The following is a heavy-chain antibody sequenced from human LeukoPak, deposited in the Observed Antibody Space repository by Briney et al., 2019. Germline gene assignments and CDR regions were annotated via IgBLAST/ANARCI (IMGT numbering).Heavy chain of an antibody. CDR2: INPNSGGT. CDR3: ASRERITTFGVVDHDY. D-gene: IGHD3-3*01. V-gene: IGHV1-2*02. J-gene: IGHJ4*02. CDR1: GYTFTSYA. Sequence: ASVKVSCKASGYTFTSYAMNWVRQAPGQGLEWMGWINPNSGGTNYAQKFQGRVTMTRDTSISTAYMELSRLRSDDTAVYYCASRERITTFGVVDHDYWGQGTLVTVSS.